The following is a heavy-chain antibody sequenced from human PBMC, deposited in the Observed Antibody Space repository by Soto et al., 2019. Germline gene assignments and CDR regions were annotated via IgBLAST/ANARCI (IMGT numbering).Heavy chain of an antibody. CDR3: ARDSGSYGVDV. V-gene: IGHV4-31*03. D-gene: IGHD3-10*01. J-gene: IGHJ6*02. CDR2: IYCSGSS. CDR1: GGSISSGGYY. Sequence: PSETLSLTCTVSGGSISSGGYYWSWIRQHPRKGLEWIGYIYCSGSSYYNPSLKSRVTISLDTSKDQFSLKLTSVTAADTAVYYCARDSGSYGVDVWGQGTTVTVSS.